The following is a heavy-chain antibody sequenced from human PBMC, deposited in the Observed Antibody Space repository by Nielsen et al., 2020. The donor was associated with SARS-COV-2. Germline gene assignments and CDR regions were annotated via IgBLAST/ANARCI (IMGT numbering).Heavy chain of an antibody. Sequence: GESLKISCAASGFIFSRYAMTWVRQAPGKGLEWVSAIGESGTSANYADSVRGRFTISRDNSKSTLYLQMNSLRLDDTAVYYCARDWSRDYWGQGTLVTVSS. CDR3: ARDWSRDY. V-gene: IGHV3-23*01. CDR2: IGESGTSA. J-gene: IGHJ4*02. CDR1: GFIFSRYA. D-gene: IGHD3/OR15-3a*01.